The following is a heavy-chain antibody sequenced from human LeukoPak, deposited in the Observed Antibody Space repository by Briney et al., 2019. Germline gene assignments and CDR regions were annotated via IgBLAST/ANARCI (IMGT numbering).Heavy chain of an antibody. CDR2: ISYDGSNK. CDR3: ARDGIETYYYDSSGYSSWFDP. Sequence: GGSLRLSCAASGFTFSSYAMHWVRQAPGKGLEWVAVISYDGSNKYYADSVKGRFTISRDNSKNTLYLQMNSLRAEDTAVYYCARDGIETYYYDSSGYSSWFDPWGQGTLVTVSS. D-gene: IGHD3-22*01. V-gene: IGHV3-30-3*01. CDR1: GFTFSSYA. J-gene: IGHJ5*02.